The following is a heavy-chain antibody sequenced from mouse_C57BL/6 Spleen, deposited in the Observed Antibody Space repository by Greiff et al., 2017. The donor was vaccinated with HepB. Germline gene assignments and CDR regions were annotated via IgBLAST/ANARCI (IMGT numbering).Heavy chain of an antibody. CDR2: ISSCSSTI. CDR1: GFTFSDYG. CDR3: ANSNYAYYYAMDY. Sequence: EVHLVESGGGLVKPGGSLKLSCAASGFTFSDYGMHWVRQAPEKGLEWVAYISSCSSTIYYADTVKGRFTISRDNAKNTLFLQMTSLRSEDTAMYYCANSNYAYYYAMDYWGQGTSVTVSS. V-gene: IGHV5-17*01. D-gene: IGHD2-5*01. J-gene: IGHJ4*01.